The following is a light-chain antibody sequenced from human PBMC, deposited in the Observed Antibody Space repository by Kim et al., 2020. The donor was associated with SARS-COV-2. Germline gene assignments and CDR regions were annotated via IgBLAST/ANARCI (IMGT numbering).Light chain of an antibody. CDR3: QQYGSSPLT. CDR2: GAS. V-gene: IGKV3-20*01. J-gene: IGKJ4*01. CDR1: QSVGSNY. Sequence: EIVLTQSPGTLSLSPGERATLSCRASQSVGSNYLAWYQQKPGQAPRLLIYGASSRATGIPDRFSGYGSGTDFTRTISRLEPEDFAVYYCQQYGSSPLTFGGGTKVDIK.